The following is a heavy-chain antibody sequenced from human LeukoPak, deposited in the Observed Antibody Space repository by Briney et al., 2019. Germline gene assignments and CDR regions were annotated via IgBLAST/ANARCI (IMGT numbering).Heavy chain of an antibody. CDR2: IYSGGST. CDR1: GFSVSSNY. Sequence: GGSLRLSCAASGFSVSSNYISWVRQAPGRGLEWVSVIYSGGSTKYADSVKARFTISRDNSKNTVYLQMNSLRAEDTAVYYCARATLDNWGQGTLVTVSS. J-gene: IGHJ4*02. CDR3: ARATLDN. V-gene: IGHV3-53*01.